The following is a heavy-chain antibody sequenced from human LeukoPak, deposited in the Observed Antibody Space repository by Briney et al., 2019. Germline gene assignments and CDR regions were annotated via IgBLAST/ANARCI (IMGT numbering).Heavy chain of an antibody. Sequence: SGPTLVKPTQTLTLTCTFSGFSLSTSGVGVGWIRQPPGKALEWLALIYWDDDKRYSPSLKSRLTITKDTSKDQVVLTMTNMDPVDTATYYCAHTGYVWGAEGWFDPWGQGTLVTVSS. J-gene: IGHJ5*02. CDR2: IYWDDDK. CDR1: GFSLSTSGVG. V-gene: IGHV2-5*02. D-gene: IGHD3-16*01. CDR3: AHTGYVWGAEGWFDP.